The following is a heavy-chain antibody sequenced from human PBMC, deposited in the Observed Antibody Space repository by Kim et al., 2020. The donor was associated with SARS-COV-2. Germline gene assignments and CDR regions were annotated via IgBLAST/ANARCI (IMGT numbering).Heavy chain of an antibody. CDR3: ARHGAGWLFPSLVSY. J-gene: IGHJ4*02. Sequence: SETLSLTCTVSGGSISSSSYYWGWIRQPPGKGLEWIGSIYYSGSTYYNPSLKSRVTISVDTSKNQFSLKLSSVTAADTAVYYCARHGAGWLFPSLVSYWGQGTLVTVSS. V-gene: IGHV4-39*01. CDR2: IYYSGST. D-gene: IGHD3-22*01. CDR1: GGSISSSSYY.